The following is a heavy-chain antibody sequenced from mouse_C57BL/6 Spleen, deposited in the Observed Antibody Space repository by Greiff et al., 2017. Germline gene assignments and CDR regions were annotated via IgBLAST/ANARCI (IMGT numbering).Heavy chain of an antibody. J-gene: IGHJ2*01. CDR2: IYPRSGNT. CDR1: GYTFTSYG. CDR3: AREAYDYAAFGY. V-gene: IGHV1-81*01. Sequence: VQLQQSGAELARPGASVKLSCKASGYTFTSYGISWVKQRTGQGLEWIGEIYPRSGNTYYNEKFKGKATLTADKSSSTAYMGLRSLTSEDSAVYFCAREAYDYAAFGYWGQGTTLTVSS. D-gene: IGHD2-4*01.